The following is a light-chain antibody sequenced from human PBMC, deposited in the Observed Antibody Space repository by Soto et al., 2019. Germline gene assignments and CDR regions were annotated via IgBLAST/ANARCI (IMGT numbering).Light chain of an antibody. CDR2: VGTGGIVG. CDR1: SGYSNYQ. CDR3: GADHGSGSGFVYV. J-gene: IGLJ1*01. V-gene: IGLV9-49*01. Sequence: QSVLTQPPSASASLGASVTLTCTLTSGYSNYQVDWYQQRPGKGPRFVMRVGTGGIVGSKGDGIPDRFSVLSSGLNRYLTIKNIQEEDESDFHCGADHGSGSGFVYVFGTGTKVTVL.